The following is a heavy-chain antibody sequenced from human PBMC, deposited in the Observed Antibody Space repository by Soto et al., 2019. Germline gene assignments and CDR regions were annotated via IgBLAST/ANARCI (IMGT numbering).Heavy chain of an antibody. Sequence: GASVKVSCKASGYTFTSYDINWVRQATGQGLEWMGWMNPNSGNTGYAQKFQGRVTMTRNTSISTAYMELSSLRSEDTAVYYCARGVLRFLEWLSWRRRIGYMDVWGKGTTVTVSS. J-gene: IGHJ6*03. CDR3: ARGVLRFLEWLSWRRRIGYMDV. V-gene: IGHV1-8*01. CDR1: GYTFTSYD. CDR2: MNPNSGNT. D-gene: IGHD3-3*01.